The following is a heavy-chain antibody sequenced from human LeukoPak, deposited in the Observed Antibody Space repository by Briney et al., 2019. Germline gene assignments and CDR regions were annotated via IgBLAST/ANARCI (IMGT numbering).Heavy chain of an antibody. V-gene: IGHV3-33*01. CDR3: ARAGDAFDL. Sequence: GGSLRLSCAASGFTFSSYGMHWVRQAPGKGLEWVAVIWYDGSDEYYTDSVKGRFTIFRDNSKNTLYLQMNSLRAKDTAIYYCARAGDAFDLWGQGTLVTVSS. CDR1: GFTFSSYG. CDR2: IWYDGSDE. J-gene: IGHJ3*01.